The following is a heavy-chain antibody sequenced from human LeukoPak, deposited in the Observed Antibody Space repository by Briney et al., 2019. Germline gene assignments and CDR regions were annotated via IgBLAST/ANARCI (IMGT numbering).Heavy chain of an antibody. V-gene: IGHV4-61*02. J-gene: IGHJ6*04. Sequence: KPSETLSLTCTVSGGSISSSSYYWSWIRQPAGKGLEWIGRIYISGSTNYNPSLNSRVNISVDTSKNQFSLKLSSVTAADTAVYYCARANPTQTSRTLAGYMDVWGKGTTVTVSS. CDR3: ARANPTQTSRTLAGYMDV. CDR2: IYISGST. D-gene: IGHD2/OR15-2a*01. CDR1: GGSISSSSYY.